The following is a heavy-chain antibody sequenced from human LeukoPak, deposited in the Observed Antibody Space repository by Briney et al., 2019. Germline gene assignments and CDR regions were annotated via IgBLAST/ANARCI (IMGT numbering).Heavy chain of an antibody. J-gene: IGHJ4*02. V-gene: IGHV4-39*01. D-gene: IGHD4-17*01. CDR1: GGSIRSSSYY. Sequence: SETLSPTCSVSGGSIRSSSYYWDWIRQSPGKGPEWIGSIYYSGSTYYNPSLKSRVTISVDTSKNQFSLKLSSVTAADTAVYYCARKDHGDFYFDYWGQGTLVTVSS. CDR2: IYYSGST. CDR3: ARKDHGDFYFDY.